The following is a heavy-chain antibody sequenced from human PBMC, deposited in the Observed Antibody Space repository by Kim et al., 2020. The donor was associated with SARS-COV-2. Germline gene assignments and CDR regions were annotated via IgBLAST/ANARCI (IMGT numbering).Heavy chain of an antibody. CDR1: GYTFTSYY. CDR2: INPSGGST. D-gene: IGHD2-15*01. V-gene: IGHV1-46*01. Sequence: ASVKVSCKASGYTFTSYYMHWVRQAPGQGLEWMGIINPSGGSTSYAQKFQGRVTMTRDTSTSTVYMELSSLRSEDTAVYYCASVHCSGGSCYASRMDVWGQGTTVTVSS. J-gene: IGHJ6*02. CDR3: ASVHCSGGSCYASRMDV.